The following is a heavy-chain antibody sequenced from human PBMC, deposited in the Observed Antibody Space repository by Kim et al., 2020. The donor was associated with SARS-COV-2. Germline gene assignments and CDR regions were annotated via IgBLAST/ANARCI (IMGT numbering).Heavy chain of an antibody. J-gene: IGHJ4*02. V-gene: IGHV2-70*01. D-gene: IGHD6-19*01. CDR3: ARSSGSGWSHFDY. Sequence: YSQSLKTRLTISKDTSKNQVVLTMTNMDPVDTAAYYCARSSGSGWSHFDYWGQGILVTVSS.